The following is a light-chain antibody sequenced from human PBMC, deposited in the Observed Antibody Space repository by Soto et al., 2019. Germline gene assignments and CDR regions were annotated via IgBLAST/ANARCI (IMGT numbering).Light chain of an antibody. V-gene: IGLV2-14*01. Sequence: QSALTQPASVSGSPGQSITISCTGTSSDVGGSNYVSWYQQHPGKAPKLMIYEVSNRPSGVSNRFSGSKSGNTASLTISGLQAEDEADYYCSSYTSSSTVVFGGGTKGTVL. J-gene: IGLJ2*01. CDR1: SSDVGGSNY. CDR2: EVS. CDR3: SSYTSSSTVV.